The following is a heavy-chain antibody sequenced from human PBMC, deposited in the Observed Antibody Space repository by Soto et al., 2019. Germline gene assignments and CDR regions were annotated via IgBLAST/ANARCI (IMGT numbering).Heavy chain of an antibody. CDR2: INHSGST. D-gene: IGHD2-2*01. CDR1: GGSFSGYY. Sequence: SETLSLTCAVYGGSFSGYYWSWIRQPPGKGLEWIGEINHSGSTNYNPSLKSRVTISVDTSKNQFSLKLSSVTAADTAVYYCARSSVVPATGEFDYWGQGTLVTVSS. CDR3: ARSSVVPATGEFDY. J-gene: IGHJ4*02. V-gene: IGHV4-34*01.